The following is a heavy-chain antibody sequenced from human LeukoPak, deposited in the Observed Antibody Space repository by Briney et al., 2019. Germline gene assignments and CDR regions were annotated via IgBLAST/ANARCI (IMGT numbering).Heavy chain of an antibody. Sequence: PGGSLRLSCAASGFSFSDHEMNWVRQAPAKGLEWVSYLSSSGNAYYADSVKGRFTISRDNSKNSLYLQMTSLRADDTAVYYCASGRGSYSPDYWGQGTLVTVSS. CDR3: ASGRGSYSPDY. CDR1: GFSFSDHE. V-gene: IGHV3-48*03. D-gene: IGHD1-26*01. CDR2: LSSSGNA. J-gene: IGHJ4*02.